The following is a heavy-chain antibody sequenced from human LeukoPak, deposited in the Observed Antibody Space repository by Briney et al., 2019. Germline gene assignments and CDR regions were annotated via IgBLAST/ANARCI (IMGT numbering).Heavy chain of an antibody. D-gene: IGHD3-10*01. CDR3: ARESLLWEDPGGFDP. J-gene: IGHJ5*02. Sequence: GRSLSPSCAVSALTLSGYWMSWVRPPPGRGLEWVSNIKQDGSEKYYVASVRGRFTISRDNAKNSLYLQMNRLRAEDTAVYYCARESLLWEDPGGFDPWGQGTLVTVSS. CDR2: IKQDGSEK. CDR1: ALTLSGYW. V-gene: IGHV3-7*01.